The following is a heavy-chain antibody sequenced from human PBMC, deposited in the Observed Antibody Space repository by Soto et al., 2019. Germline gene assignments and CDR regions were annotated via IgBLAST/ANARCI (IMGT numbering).Heavy chain of an antibody. CDR2: MNPKSANT. Sequence: GASVKVSCKTSGYTFTNYDINWVRQAPGQGLEWMGWMNPKSANTGYAQNFQGRLTMTRDTSLSTAYMELSSLRYEDTAVYYCARSHGYDLNWFDSWGQGNLVTVS. J-gene: IGHJ5*01. D-gene: IGHD2-2*01. CDR1: GYTFTNYD. CDR3: ARSHGYDLNWFDS. V-gene: IGHV1-8*01.